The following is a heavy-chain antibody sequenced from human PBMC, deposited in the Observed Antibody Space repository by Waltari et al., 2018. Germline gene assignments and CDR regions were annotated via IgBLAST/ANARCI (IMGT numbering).Heavy chain of an antibody. CDR1: GFTFGDYA. CDR3: GGSGYSSGWYVVGVDP. J-gene: IGHJ5*02. V-gene: IGHV3-49*04. CDR2: IRSKAYGGTT. D-gene: IGHD6-19*01. Sequence: EVQLVESGGGLVQPGRSLRLSCTASGFTFGDYAMSWVRQAPGKGLEWVGFIRSKAYGGTTECAASVKGRFTISRDDSKSIAYLQMNSLKTEDTAVYYCGGSGYSSGWYVVGVDPWGQGTLVTVSS.